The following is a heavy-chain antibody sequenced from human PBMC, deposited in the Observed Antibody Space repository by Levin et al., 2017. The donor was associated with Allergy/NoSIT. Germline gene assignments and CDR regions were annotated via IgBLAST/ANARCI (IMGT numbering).Heavy chain of an antibody. CDR3: TTDPLEAPSAP. D-gene: IGHD1-1*01. J-gene: IGHJ5*02. Sequence: GGSLRLSCAASEYTFRNAWMRWVRQAPGKGLEWVGRIKSETDGGTTDYAAPVKGRFTISRDDSKNTLYLQMNSLKTEDTAVYYCTTDPLEAPSAPWGQGALVTVSS. CDR2: IKSETDGGTT. V-gene: IGHV3-15*01. CDR1: EYTFRNAW.